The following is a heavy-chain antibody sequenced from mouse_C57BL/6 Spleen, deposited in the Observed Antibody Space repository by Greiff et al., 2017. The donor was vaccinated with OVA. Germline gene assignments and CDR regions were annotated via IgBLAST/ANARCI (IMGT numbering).Heavy chain of an antibody. CDR1: GYTFTDYY. D-gene: IGHD4-1*01. CDR3: ARGLTGTVFAY. Sequence: EVQLQQSGPVLVKPGASVKMSCKASGYTFTDYYMNWVKQSHGKSLEWIGVINPYNGGTSYNQKFKGKATLTVDKSSSTAYMELNSLTSEDSAVYYCARGLTGTVFAYWGQGTLVTVSA. V-gene: IGHV1-19*01. J-gene: IGHJ3*01. CDR2: INPYNGGT.